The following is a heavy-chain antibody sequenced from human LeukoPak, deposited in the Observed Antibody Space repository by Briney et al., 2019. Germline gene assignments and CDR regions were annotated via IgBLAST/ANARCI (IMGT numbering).Heavy chain of an antibody. J-gene: IGHJ6*03. CDR1: GGSISSYY. CDR2: IYYSGST. CDR3: AGLNVLRYPSYYMDV. Sequence: PSETLSLTCTVSGGSISSYYWSWIRQPPGRGLEWIGYIYYSGSTNYNPSLKSRVTISVDTSKNQFSLKLSSVTAADTAVYYCAGLNVLRYPSYYMDVWGKGTTVTVSS. D-gene: IGHD3-9*01. V-gene: IGHV4-59*01.